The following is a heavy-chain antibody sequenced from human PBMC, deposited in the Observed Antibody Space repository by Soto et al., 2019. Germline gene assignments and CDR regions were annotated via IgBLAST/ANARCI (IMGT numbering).Heavy chain of an antibody. J-gene: IGHJ6*02. CDR2: IYYSGRT. D-gene: IGHD6-19*01. CDR1: GGSISSSSYY. CDR3: ARQIRYSSGWTPNCYYGMDV. V-gene: IGHV4-39*01. Sequence: SETLSLTCTVSGGSISSSSYYWGWIRQPPGKGLEWIGSIYYSGRTYYNPSLKSRVTISVDTSKNQFSLKLSSVTAADTAVYYCARQIRYSSGWTPNCYYGMDVWGQGTMVTVSS.